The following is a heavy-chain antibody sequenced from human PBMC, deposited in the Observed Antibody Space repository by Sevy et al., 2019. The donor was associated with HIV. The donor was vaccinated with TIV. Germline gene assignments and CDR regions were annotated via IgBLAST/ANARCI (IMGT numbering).Heavy chain of an antibody. CDR3: ARISGTTQRYNWFDP. CDR1: GFTFSDYY. CDR2: ISSSSSYT. V-gene: IGHV3-11*06. J-gene: IGHJ5*02. D-gene: IGHD1-7*01. Sequence: GGSLRLSCAASGFTFSDYYMSWIRQAPGKGLEWVSYISSSSSYTNYADSVKGRFTISRDNAKNSLYLQMNSLRAEDMAVYYCARISGTTQRYNWFDPWGQGTLVTVSS.